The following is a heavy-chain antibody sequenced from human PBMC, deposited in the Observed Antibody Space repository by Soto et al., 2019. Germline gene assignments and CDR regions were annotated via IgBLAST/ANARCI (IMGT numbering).Heavy chain of an antibody. J-gene: IGHJ4*02. V-gene: IGHV3-74*01. CDR2: INPDGSTT. CDR3: ASLPQDVSPVPGNEGPDY. Sequence: EVQLVESGGDLVQPGGSLRLSCAASGFTFTNYWMHWVRQAPGRGLLWISRINPDGSTTFYADSVKGRFTISRDNAKNTLYLQMNSLRGEDPAVYYCASLPQDVSPVPGNEGPDYWGQGTLVTVSS. CDR1: GFTFTNYW. D-gene: IGHD6-19*01.